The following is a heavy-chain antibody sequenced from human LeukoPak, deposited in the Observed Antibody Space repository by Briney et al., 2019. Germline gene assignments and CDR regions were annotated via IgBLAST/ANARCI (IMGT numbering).Heavy chain of an antibody. Sequence: ASVKVSCKASGYTFTSYGISWVRQAPGQGLEWMGWINPNSGGTNYAQKFQGRVTMTRDTSISTAYMELSRLRSDDTAVYYCAREDSYSYGYCFDYWGQGTLVTVSS. V-gene: IGHV1-2*02. CDR1: GYTFTSYG. CDR3: AREDSYSYGYCFDY. D-gene: IGHD5-18*01. CDR2: INPNSGGT. J-gene: IGHJ4*02.